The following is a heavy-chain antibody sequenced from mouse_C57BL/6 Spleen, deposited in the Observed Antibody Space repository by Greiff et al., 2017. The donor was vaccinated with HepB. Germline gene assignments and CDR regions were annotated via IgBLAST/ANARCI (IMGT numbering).Heavy chain of an antibody. Sequence: EVQLVESGGDLVKPGGSLKLSCAASGFTFSSYGMSWVRQTPDKRLEWVATISSGGSYTYYPDSVKGRFTISRDNAKNTLYLQMSSLKSEDTAMYYCAKDLLRAMDYWGQGTSVTVSS. V-gene: IGHV5-6*01. D-gene: IGHD1-1*01. J-gene: IGHJ4*01. CDR1: GFTFSSYG. CDR2: ISSGGSYT. CDR3: AKDLLRAMDY.